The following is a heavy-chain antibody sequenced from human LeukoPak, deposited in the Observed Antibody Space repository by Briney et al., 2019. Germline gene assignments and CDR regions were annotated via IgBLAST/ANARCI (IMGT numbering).Heavy chain of an antibody. D-gene: IGHD2/OR15-2a*01. CDR2: IDYTGST. CDR3: VSEVYGQFYLVRFDD. J-gene: IGHJ4*02. Sequence: SETLSLTCTVSGGSITSSNYYCGWIRQPPGKGLEWIGSIDYTGSTYYNPSLKSRVTISVDTSKIQFSLELRSVTAADTAVYYCVSEVYGQFYLVRFDDWGQGTLVTVSS. CDR1: GGSITSSNYY. V-gene: IGHV4-39*01.